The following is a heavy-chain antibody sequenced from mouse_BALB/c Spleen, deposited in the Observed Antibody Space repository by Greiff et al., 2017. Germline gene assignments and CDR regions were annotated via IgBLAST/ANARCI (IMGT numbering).Heavy chain of an antibody. V-gene: IGHV5-17*02. CDR1: GFTFSSFG. Sequence: EVQLVESGGGLVQPGGSRKLSCAASGFTFSSFGMHWVRQAPEKGLEWVAYISSGSSTIYYADTVKGRFTISRDNPKNTLFLQMTSLRSEDTAMYYCARSGNYGSSWDYWGQGTTLTVSS. J-gene: IGHJ2*01. CDR3: ARSGNYGSSWDY. CDR2: ISSGSSTI. D-gene: IGHD1-1*01.